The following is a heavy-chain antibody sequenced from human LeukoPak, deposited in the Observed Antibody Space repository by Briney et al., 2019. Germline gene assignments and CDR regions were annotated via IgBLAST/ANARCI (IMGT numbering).Heavy chain of an antibody. J-gene: IGHJ3*02. D-gene: IGHD3-22*01. V-gene: IGHV1-18*01. CDR3: ARKLTRPTYYYDSSGYRDAFDI. CDR2: ISAYNGNT. CDR1: GYTFTSYG. Sequence: ASVKVSCKASGYTFTSYGISWVRQAPGQGLEWMGWISAYNGNTNYAQKLQGRVTMTTDTSTSTAYMELRSLRSDDTAVYYCARKLTRPTYYYDSSGYRDAFDIWGQGTMVTVSS.